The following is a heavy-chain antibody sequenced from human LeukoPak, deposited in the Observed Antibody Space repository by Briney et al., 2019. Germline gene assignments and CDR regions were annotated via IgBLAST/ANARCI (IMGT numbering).Heavy chain of an antibody. CDR2: LYSGGNT. CDR1: GFILSSNY. Sequence: PGGSLRLSCAASGFILSSNYMSWVRQAPGKGLEWVSILYSGGNTNYADSVKGRFTISRDNSKNTLYLQMNGLRAEDTAVYYCARVYYDSGGYYGTFDYWGQGTLVTVSS. CDR3: ARVYYDSGGYYGTFDY. J-gene: IGHJ4*02. D-gene: IGHD3-22*01. V-gene: IGHV3-53*01.